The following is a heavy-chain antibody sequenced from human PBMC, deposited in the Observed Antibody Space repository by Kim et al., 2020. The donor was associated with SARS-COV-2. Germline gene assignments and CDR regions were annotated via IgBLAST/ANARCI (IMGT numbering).Heavy chain of an antibody. Sequence: NPSLKSRVTISVDTSKNQFSLKLSSGTAADTAVYYCARLEIAAAGTVDYWGQGTLVTVSS. V-gene: IGHV4-39*01. D-gene: IGHD6-13*01. CDR3: ARLEIAAAGTVDY. J-gene: IGHJ4*02.